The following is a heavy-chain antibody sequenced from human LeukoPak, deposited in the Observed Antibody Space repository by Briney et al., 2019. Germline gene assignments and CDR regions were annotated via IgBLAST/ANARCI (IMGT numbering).Heavy chain of an antibody. CDR1: GYTFTSYD. Sequence: ASVKVSCKASGYTFTSYDINWVRQATGQGLEWMGWMNPNSGNTGYAQKFQGRVTMTRNTSISTAYMELSSLRSEDTAVYYCAEDQFGSGYFDYWGQGTLVTVSS. V-gene: IGHV1-8*01. D-gene: IGHD3-10*01. CDR3: AEDQFGSGYFDY. J-gene: IGHJ4*02. CDR2: MNPNSGNT.